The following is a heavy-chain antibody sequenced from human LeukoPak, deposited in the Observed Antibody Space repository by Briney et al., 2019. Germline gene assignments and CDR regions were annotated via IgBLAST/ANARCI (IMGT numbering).Heavy chain of an antibody. Sequence: GGSLRLSCAACGFTFNSYGMHWVRQGPGKGLEWVAVILYDGPNKYYADSVKGRFTISRDDSKSTLYLQMNSLRPEDTAVYYCAKEKLPSGYSFLTDYWGQGTLVTFSS. CDR3: AKEKLPSGYSFLTDY. D-gene: IGHD5-18*01. J-gene: IGHJ4*02. CDR2: ILYDGPNK. V-gene: IGHV3-30*18. CDR1: GFTFNSYG.